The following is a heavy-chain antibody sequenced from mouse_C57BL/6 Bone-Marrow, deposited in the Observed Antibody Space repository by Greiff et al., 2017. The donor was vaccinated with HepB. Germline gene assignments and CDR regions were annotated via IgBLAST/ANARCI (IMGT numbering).Heavy chain of an antibody. CDR1: GFTFSDFY. V-gene: IGHV7-1*01. D-gene: IGHD1-1*01. J-gene: IGHJ4*01. Sequence: EVKLVESGGGLVQSGRSLRLSCATSGFTFSDFYMEWVRQAPGKGLEWIAASRNKANDYTTEYSASVKGRFIVSRDTSQSILYLQMNALRAEDTAIYYCARDGPPDYYGSSYYAMDYWGQGTSVTVSS. CDR3: ARDGPPDYYGSSYYAMDY. CDR2: SRNKANDYTT.